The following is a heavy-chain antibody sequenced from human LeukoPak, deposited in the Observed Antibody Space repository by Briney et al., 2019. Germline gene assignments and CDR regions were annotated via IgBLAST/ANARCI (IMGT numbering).Heavy chain of an antibody. V-gene: IGHV3-48*02. CDR1: GFTFSSYS. CDR3: ARGGHVTIFANYYGMDV. Sequence: GGSLRLSCAASGFTFSSYSMNWVRQAPGKGLEWISYIDSSSSIVYYADSVKGRFTISRDNAMNSLYLQMNSLRDEDTAVYYCARGGHVTIFANYYGMDVWGQGTTVTVSS. D-gene: IGHD3-3*01. J-gene: IGHJ6*02. CDR2: IDSSSSIV.